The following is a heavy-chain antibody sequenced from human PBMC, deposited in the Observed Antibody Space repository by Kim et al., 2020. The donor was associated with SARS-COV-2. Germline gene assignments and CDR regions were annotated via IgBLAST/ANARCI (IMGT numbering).Heavy chain of an antibody. J-gene: IGHJ4*02. CDR1: GDSVSSNSAA. D-gene: IGHD1-1*01. V-gene: IGHV6-1*01. Sequence: SQTLSLTCAISGDSVSSNSAAWNWIRQSPSRGLEWLGRTYYRSKWYNDYAVSVKSRITINPDTSKNQFSLQLNSVTPEDTAVYYCAREVRRQLVRGDTPNGFDYWGQGTLVTVSS. CDR3: AREVRRQLVRGDTPNGFDY. CDR2: TYYRSKWYN.